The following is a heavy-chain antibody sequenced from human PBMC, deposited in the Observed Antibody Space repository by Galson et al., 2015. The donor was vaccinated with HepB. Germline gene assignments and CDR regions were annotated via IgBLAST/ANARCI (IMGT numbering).Heavy chain of an antibody. D-gene: IGHD6-13*01. CDR3: AHRRGGAAPGSYYFES. V-gene: IGHV2-5*01. Sequence: PALVKPTQTLTLTCTFSGFSLTSTGGAVGWIRQPPGKALEWLALIYWNDDKHYSPSLRSRLTIAKDTSRNQVVLTMTNMDPVDTATYFCAHRRGGAAPGSYYFESWDQGTLVTVSS. CDR1: GFSLTSTGGA. CDR2: IYWNDDK. J-gene: IGHJ4*02.